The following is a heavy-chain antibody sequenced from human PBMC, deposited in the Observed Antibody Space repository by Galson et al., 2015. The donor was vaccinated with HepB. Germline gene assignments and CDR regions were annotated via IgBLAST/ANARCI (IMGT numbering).Heavy chain of an antibody. CDR3: AREEDIVVVPTVVYAMDV. V-gene: IGHV3-48*04. CDR2: IGDTRSAI. Sequence: SLRLSCAASGFSFSTFGMNWVRQAPGKGLEWISYIGDTRSAIYYADSVKGRFTISRDNAKNSVYLQMNSLRAEDTAVYYCAREEDIVVVPTVVYAMDVWGQGTTVTVSS. CDR1: GFSFSTFG. D-gene: IGHD2-2*01. J-gene: IGHJ6*02.